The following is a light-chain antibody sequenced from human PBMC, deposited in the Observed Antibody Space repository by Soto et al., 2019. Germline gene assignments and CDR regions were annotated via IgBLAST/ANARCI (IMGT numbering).Light chain of an antibody. V-gene: IGKV1-39*01. CDR2: GTS. CDR3: QQTSNTPWT. J-gene: IGKJ1*01. Sequence: DIQMTQSPSSLSASVGDRVIITCRGSQTISKYLNWYQQKPEKAPKLLIYGTSSLQSGVPSRFSGSGSGTDFTLTITSLQPEDFATYYCQQTSNTPWTFGQGTKVEMK. CDR1: QTISKY.